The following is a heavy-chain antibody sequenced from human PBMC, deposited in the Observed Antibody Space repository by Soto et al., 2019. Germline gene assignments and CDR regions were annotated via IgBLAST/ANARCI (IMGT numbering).Heavy chain of an antibody. CDR2: MDGGGTDI. D-gene: IGHD2-2*02. CDR1: GFTFSHSW. Sequence: GGSLRLSCVASGFTFSHSWMSWVRQAPGKGLERVANMDGGGTDINNVETVKGRFNISRDNAKNSLYLQMNSLRAEDTAVYYCARDANIPRYPHFDYWGQGT. J-gene: IGHJ4*02. V-gene: IGHV3-7*01. CDR3: ARDANIPRYPHFDY.